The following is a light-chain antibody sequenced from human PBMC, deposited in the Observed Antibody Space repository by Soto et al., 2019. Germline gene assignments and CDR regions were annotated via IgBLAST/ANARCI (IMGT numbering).Light chain of an antibody. CDR1: QSVGNN. CDR3: QQYNDWPRT. V-gene: IGKV3-15*01. J-gene: IGKJ1*01. CDR2: GAS. Sequence: EIVLTQSPVTLSLSPGDTATPSCRASQSVGNNFAWFQQKPGQAPRLLIYGASATTTGIPGRFSGSGSGTEFTLTISSLQSEDFAVYYCQQYNDWPRTFGQGTKVEIK.